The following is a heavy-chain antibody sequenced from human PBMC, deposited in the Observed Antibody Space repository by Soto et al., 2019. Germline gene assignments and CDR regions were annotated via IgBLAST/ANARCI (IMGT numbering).Heavy chain of an antibody. J-gene: IGHJ5*02. CDR1: GFTFSSYG. CDR3: AKGVTMVRGVILDWFDT. D-gene: IGHD3-10*01. V-gene: IGHV3-30*18. CDR2: ISYDGSNK. Sequence: QVQLVESGGGVVQPGRSLRLSCAASGFTFSSYGMHWVRQAPGKGLEWVAVISYDGSNKYYADSVKGRFTISRDNSKNTLYLQMNSLRAEDTAVYHCAKGVTMVRGVILDWFDTWGQGTLVTVSS.